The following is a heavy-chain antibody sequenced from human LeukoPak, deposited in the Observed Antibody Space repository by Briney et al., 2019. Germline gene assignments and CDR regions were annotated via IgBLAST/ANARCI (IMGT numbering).Heavy chain of an antibody. D-gene: IGHD3-10*01. J-gene: IGHJ4*02. V-gene: IGHV3-30*02. Sequence: GGSLRLSCAASGFTFSSYGMRWVRQAPGKGLEWVAFIRYDGSNKYYADSVKGRFTISRDNSKNTLYLQMNSLRAEDTAVYYCAKDPLLWFGELLSGPDYWGQGTLVTVSS. CDR1: GFTFSSYG. CDR3: AKDPLLWFGELLSGPDY. CDR2: IRYDGSNK.